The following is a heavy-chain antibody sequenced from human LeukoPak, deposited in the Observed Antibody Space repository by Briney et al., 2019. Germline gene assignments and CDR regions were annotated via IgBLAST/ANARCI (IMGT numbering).Heavy chain of an antibody. D-gene: IGHD3-9*01. Sequence: GGSLRLSCAASGFTFSNAWMSWVRQAPGKGLXXXXRIKSKTDGGTTDYAAPVKGSFTISRDDSKNTLYLQMNSLKTEDTAVYYCTTDLYYDILTGYYVDYWGQGTLVTVSS. CDR1: GFTFSNAW. V-gene: IGHV3-15*01. CDR3: TTDLYYDILTGYYVDY. J-gene: IGHJ4*02. CDR2: IKSKTDGGTT.